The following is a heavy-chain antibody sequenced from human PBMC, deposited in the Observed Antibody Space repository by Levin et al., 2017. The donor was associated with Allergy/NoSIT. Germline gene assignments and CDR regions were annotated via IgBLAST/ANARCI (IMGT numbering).Heavy chain of an antibody. V-gene: IGHV3-48*01. Sequence: GESLKISCAASGFTFSSYSMNWVRQAPGKGLEWVSYISSSSSTIYYADSVKGRFTISRDNAKNSLYLQMNSLRAEDTAVYYCAREEGSLLWFGELLGPPYYYYYMDVWGKGTTVTVSS. CDR1: GFTFSSYS. J-gene: IGHJ6*03. CDR2: ISSSSSTI. D-gene: IGHD3-10*01. CDR3: AREEGSLLWFGELLGPPYYYYYMDV.